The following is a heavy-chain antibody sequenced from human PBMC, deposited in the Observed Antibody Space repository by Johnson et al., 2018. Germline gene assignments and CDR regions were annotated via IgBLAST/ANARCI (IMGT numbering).Heavy chain of an antibody. Sequence: QVQLVQSGGGVVQPGRSLRLSCAASGFTFSSYGMHWVRQAPGKGLEWVAVIWYDGSNKYYADSVKGRFTISRDNSKNTLYRQMNTLRPDDTGVYYCAQDPVWVAVVPTAEYFQEWGPGTLVTVSS. CDR3: AQDPVWVAVVPTAEYFQE. D-gene: IGHD2-2*01. V-gene: IGHV3-33*06. CDR1: GFTFSSYG. J-gene: IGHJ1*01. CDR2: IWYDGSNK.